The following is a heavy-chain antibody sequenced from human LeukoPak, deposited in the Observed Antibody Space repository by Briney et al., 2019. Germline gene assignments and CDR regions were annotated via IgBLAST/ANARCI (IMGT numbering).Heavy chain of an antibody. J-gene: IGHJ4*02. Sequence: PSETLSLTCAVYGGSFSGYYWSWIRQPPGKGLEWIGEINHSGSTNYNPSLKSRVTISVDTSKNQFSLKLSSVTAADTAVYYCARDRSYCSGGSCYPFDYWGQGTLVTVSS. CDR2: INHSGST. CDR3: ARDRSYCSGGSCYPFDY. D-gene: IGHD2-15*01. V-gene: IGHV4-34*01. CDR1: GGSFSGYY.